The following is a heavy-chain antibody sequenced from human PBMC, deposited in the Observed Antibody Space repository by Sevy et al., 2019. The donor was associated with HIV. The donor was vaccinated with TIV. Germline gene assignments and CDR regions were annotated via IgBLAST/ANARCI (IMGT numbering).Heavy chain of an antibody. CDR1: GYTFTSYG. D-gene: IGHD3-10*01. CDR3: ARANYYGSGSYYRRYYMDV. Sequence: ASVKVSCKASGYTFTSYGISWVRQAPGQGLEWMGWISAYNGNTNYAQKLQGRVTMTKDTSTSTAYMELRSLRSDDTAVYYCARANYYGSGSYYRRYYMDVWGKGTTVTVSS. J-gene: IGHJ6*03. V-gene: IGHV1-18*04. CDR2: ISAYNGNT.